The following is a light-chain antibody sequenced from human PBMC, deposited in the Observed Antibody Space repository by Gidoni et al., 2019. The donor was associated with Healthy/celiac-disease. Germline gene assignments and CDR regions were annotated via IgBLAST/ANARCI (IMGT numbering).Light chain of an antibody. CDR3: QQYNSYAPT. Sequence: DIQMTQSPSTLSASVGDRVTITCRASQSISSCLAWYQQKPGKAPKLLIYKASSLESGVPSRFRVSGSGTEFTLTISSMQPDDFATYYCQQYNSYAPTFXQXTKVEIK. V-gene: IGKV1-5*03. CDR2: KAS. J-gene: IGKJ1*01. CDR1: QSISSC.